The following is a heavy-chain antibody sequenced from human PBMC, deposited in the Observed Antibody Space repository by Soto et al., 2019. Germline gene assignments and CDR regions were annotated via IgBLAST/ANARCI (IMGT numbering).Heavy chain of an antibody. D-gene: IGHD2-2*01. CDR1: GFTFSSYA. CDR3: ARELTHIVVVPAASLSSYYYGMDV. Sequence: GGSLRLSCAASGFTFSSYAMHWVRRAPGKGLEWVAVISYDGSNKYYADSVKGRFTISRDNSKNTLYLQMNSLRAEDTAVYYCARELTHIVVVPAASLSSYYYGMDVWGQGNTVTVSS. V-gene: IGHV3-30-3*01. CDR2: ISYDGSNK. J-gene: IGHJ6*02.